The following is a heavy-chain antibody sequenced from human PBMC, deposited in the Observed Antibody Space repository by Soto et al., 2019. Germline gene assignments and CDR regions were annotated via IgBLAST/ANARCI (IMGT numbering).Heavy chain of an antibody. D-gene: IGHD7-27*01. CDR1: GYTFTSYG. Sequence: QVHLVQSGAEVKKPGASVKVSCKASGYTFTSYGISWVRQAPGQGLEWMGWISAYNGNTKYAQKLQGRVTMTTDTSTTTADMEPRTVRYADTLVYECAREPNSFEYWGQGT. CDR3: AREPNSFEY. V-gene: IGHV1-18*01. J-gene: IGHJ4*02. CDR2: ISAYNGNT.